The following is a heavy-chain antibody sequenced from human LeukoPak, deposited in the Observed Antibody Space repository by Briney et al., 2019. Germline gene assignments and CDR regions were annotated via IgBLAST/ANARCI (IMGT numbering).Heavy chain of an antibody. CDR2: ISRNSGSI. CDR1: GFTFDDYA. D-gene: IGHD7-27*01. V-gene: IGHV3-9*01. Sequence: PGGSLRLSCAASGFTFDDYAMHWVRQAPGKGLEWVSGISRNSGSIGYADSVKGRFTISRDNAKNSLYLQMNSLRAEDTALYYCAKAGAAGEPYYFDYWGQGTLVTVSS. J-gene: IGHJ4*02. CDR3: AKAGAAGEPYYFDY.